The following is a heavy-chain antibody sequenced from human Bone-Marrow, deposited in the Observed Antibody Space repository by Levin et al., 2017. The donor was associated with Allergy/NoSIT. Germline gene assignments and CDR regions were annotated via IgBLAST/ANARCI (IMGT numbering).Heavy chain of an antibody. J-gene: IGHJ6*02. D-gene: IGHD3-10*01. V-gene: IGHV3-30-3*01. CDR1: GFTFSSYA. CDR2: ISYDGSNK. Sequence: PGGSLRLSCAASGFTFSSYAMHWVRQAPGKGLEWVAVISYDGSNKYYADSVKGRFTISRDNSKNTLYLQMNSLRAEDTAVYYCARDIGNYYGSGSYVRYYYGMDVWGQGTTVTVSS. CDR3: ARDIGNYYGSGSYVRYYYGMDV.